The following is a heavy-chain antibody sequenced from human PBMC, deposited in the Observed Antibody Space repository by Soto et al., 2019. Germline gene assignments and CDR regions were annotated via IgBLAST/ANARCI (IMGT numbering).Heavy chain of an antibody. D-gene: IGHD4-4*01. V-gene: IGHV1-2*02. J-gene: IGHJ4*02. CDR3: ARGEKYSNSDFDY. CDR1: GYTFTGYY. CDR2: INPNSGGT. Sequence: ASVKVSCKASGYTFTGYYMHWVRQAPGQGLEWMGWINPNSGGTNYAQKFQGRVTMTRDTSISTAYMELSRLRSDDTAVYYCARGEKYSNSDFDYWGQGTLVTVSS.